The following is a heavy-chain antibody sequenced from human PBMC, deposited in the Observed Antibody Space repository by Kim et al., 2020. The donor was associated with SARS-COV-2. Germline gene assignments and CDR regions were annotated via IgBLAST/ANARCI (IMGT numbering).Heavy chain of an antibody. CDR3: ARQLGRGWWAFDS. V-gene: IGHV4-39*01. Sequence: SETLSLTCTVSGGSISGDYWWGWIRQPPGKGLEWIPSIYYSGATYYNPSLKSRVTISVDTSRSQFSLEMSSVTAADTTIYYCARQLGRGWWAFDSWGQGTLVTVFS. D-gene: IGHD6-19*01. J-gene: IGHJ4*02. CDR1: GGSISGDYW. CDR2: IYYSGAT.